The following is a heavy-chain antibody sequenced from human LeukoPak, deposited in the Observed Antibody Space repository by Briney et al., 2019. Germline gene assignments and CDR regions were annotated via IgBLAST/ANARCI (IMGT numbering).Heavy chain of an antibody. CDR3: ARGSRGMEWLLYRRGFDY. CDR2: INHSGST. CDR1: GGSFSGYY. D-gene: IGHD3-3*01. J-gene: IGHJ4*02. V-gene: IGHV4-34*01. Sequence: SETLSLTCAVYGGSFSGYYWSWIRQPPGKGLEWIGEINHSGSTNYNPSLKSRVTISVDTSKNQFSLKLSSVTAADTAVYCCARGSRGMEWLLYRRGFDYWGQGTLVTVSS.